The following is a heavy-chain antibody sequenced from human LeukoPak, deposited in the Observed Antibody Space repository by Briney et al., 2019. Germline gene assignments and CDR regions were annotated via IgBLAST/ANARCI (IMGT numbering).Heavy chain of an antibody. V-gene: IGHV3-74*01. Sequence: GGSLRLSCAASGFTFSTNWMHWVRQAPGKGLVWVSRINRDASSIAYADSVQGRFTISRDNAKNTLYLQMNNLRAEDTAVYYCAALDHDRDFWGQGALVTVSS. D-gene: IGHD1-1*01. CDR1: GFTFSTNW. CDR2: INRDASSI. CDR3: AALDHDRDF. J-gene: IGHJ4*02.